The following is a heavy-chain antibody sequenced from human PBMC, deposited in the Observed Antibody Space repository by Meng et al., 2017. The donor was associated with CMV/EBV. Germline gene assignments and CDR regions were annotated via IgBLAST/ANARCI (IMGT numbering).Heavy chain of an antibody. V-gene: IGHV5-51*01. Sequence: KVSCKGSGYSFTSYWIGWVRQMPGKGLEWLGIIYPGDSDTRYSPSFQGQVTISADKSISTAYLQWSSLKASDTAMYYCARFHPNIVGASLDYWGQGTLVTVSS. CDR3: ARFHPNIVGASLDY. CDR1: GYSFTSYW. D-gene: IGHD1-26*01. CDR2: IYPGDSDT. J-gene: IGHJ4*02.